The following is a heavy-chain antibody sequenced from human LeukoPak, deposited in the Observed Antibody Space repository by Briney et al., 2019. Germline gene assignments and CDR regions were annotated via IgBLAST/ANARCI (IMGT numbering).Heavy chain of an antibody. J-gene: IGHJ6*04. Sequence: GGSLRLSCAAPGFTFSSYAMSWVRQAPGKGLEWGSAISGSVGSTYYAESAKGRFTISPDKFKNTRYLQMNTLRAEDTAVYYCANSWSGELLSAGYYSYYGMDVWGKGTTVPVSS. V-gene: IGHV3-23*01. CDR1: GFTFSSYA. CDR2: ISGSVGST. CDR3: ANSWSGELLSAGYYSYYGMDV. D-gene: IGHD3-10*01.